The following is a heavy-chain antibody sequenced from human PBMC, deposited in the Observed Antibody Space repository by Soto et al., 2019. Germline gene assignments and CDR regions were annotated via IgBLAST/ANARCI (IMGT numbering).Heavy chain of an antibody. CDR2: INQSGST. D-gene: IGHD6-13*01. CDR1: GGSFSGYC. CDR3: ARHSSGSSSSWSPV. V-gene: IGHV4-34*01. J-gene: IGHJ3*01. Sequence: SETLSLTCGVYGGSFSGYCWRWIRQAPGKGLEWIGVINQSGSTNYNPSLESRVTISVDTSKNQFSLRLSSVTAADTAVYYCARHSSGSSSSWSPVWGQGTMVTVSS.